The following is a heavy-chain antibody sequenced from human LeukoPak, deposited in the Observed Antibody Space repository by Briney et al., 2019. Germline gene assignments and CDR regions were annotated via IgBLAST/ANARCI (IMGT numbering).Heavy chain of an antibody. D-gene: IGHD5-12*01. V-gene: IGHV4-31*03. CDR1: GGSISSGGYY. CDR3: AREYSDYADY. J-gene: IGHJ4*02. CDR2: IYYSGST. Sequence: PSETLSLTCTVSGGSISSGGYYWSWLRQHPGKGLEWIGYIYYSGSTYYNPSLKSRVTISVDTSKNQFSLKLSSVTAADTAVYYCAREYSDYADYWGQGTLVTVSS.